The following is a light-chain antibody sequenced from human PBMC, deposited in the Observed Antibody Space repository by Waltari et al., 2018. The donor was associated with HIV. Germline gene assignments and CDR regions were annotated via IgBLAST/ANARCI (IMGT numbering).Light chain of an antibody. Sequence: PGQTASITCSGDKLGDRYVCWYQQRPGQSPMLVIYQDIKRPSGIPERFSGSNSENTATLTISETQPVDEADYYCQAWDSRADVVFGGGTRLTVL. J-gene: IGLJ2*01. CDR2: QDI. CDR1: KLGDRY. CDR3: QAWDSRADVV. V-gene: IGLV3-1*01.